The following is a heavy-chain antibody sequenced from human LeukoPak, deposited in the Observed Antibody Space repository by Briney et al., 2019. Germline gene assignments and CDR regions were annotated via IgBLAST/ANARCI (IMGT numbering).Heavy chain of an antibody. CDR2: ISGSGGST. V-gene: IGHV3-23*01. CDR1: GFTFSSYA. D-gene: IGHD2-15*01. J-gene: IGHJ4*02. CDR3: AAGVVVAATPFYFDY. Sequence: GGPLRLSCAASGFTFSSYAMSWVRQAPGKGLEWVSAISGSGGSTYYADSVKGRFTISRDNSKNTLYLQMNSLRAEDTAVYYCAAGVVVAATPFYFDYWGQGTLVTVSS.